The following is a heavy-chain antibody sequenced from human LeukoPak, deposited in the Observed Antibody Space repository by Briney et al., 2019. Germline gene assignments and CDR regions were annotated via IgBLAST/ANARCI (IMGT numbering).Heavy chain of an antibody. CDR3: ARARNKGSLFDY. V-gene: IGHV4-34*01. CDR2: TNHSGST. D-gene: IGHD1/OR15-1a*01. CDR1: GGSFSGYY. Sequence: SSETLSLTCAVYGGSFSGYYWSWIRQPPGKGLEWIGETNHSGSTNYNPSLKSRVTISVDTSKNQFSLKLSSVTAADTAVYYCARARNKGSLFDYWGQGTLVTVSS. J-gene: IGHJ4*02.